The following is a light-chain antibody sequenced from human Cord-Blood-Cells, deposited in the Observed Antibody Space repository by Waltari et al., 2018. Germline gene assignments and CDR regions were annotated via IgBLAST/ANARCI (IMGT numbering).Light chain of an antibody. CDR2: DVS. CDR1: SSDVGGANY. J-gene: IGLJ1*01. Sequence: QSALTQPASVSGSPGPPITISCPGTSSDVGGANYVSWYQQHPGKAPKLMIYDVSNRPSGVSNRFSGSKSGNTASLTISGLQAEDEADYYCSSYTSSSTLFGTGTKVTVL. CDR3: SSYTSSSTL. V-gene: IGLV2-14*01.